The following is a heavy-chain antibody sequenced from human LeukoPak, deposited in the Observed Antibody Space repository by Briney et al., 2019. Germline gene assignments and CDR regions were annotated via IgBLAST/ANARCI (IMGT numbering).Heavy chain of an antibody. J-gene: IGHJ5*02. CDR3: AMCVTVHCGDWFDP. CDR1: GFTFSSTA. D-gene: IGHD1-26*01. V-gene: IGHV3-33*03. CDR2: ICSASSNI. Sequence: GGSLRLSCAASGFTFSSTAMHWVRQAPGKGLEWVSYICSASSNIYYADSVKGRFTISRDNPKNTLYLQMSSLRAEDTAVYYCAMCVTVHCGDWFDPWGEGTVVTVSP.